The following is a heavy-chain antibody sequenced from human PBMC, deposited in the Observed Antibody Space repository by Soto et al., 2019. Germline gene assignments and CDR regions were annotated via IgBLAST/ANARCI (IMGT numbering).Heavy chain of an antibody. J-gene: IGHJ4*02. V-gene: IGHV3-23*01. CDR1: GFTFSGYA. D-gene: IGHD1-1*01. Sequence: EVQLLESGGGLVQPGGSLRVSCAASGFTFSGYAMSWVRQAPGKGLEWVSGISGSVVSTYYAEAVKGRFTISRDNSKSTLYLEMNSLKAEDTAVYYCAKDRERIATGSIDYWGQGTLVTVSS. CDR3: AKDRERIATGSIDY. CDR2: ISGSVVST.